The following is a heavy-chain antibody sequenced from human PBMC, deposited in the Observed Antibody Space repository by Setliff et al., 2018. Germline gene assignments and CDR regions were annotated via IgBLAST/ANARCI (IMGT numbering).Heavy chain of an antibody. D-gene: IGHD4-17*01. CDR3: ARLRMTTVTTSPPDY. J-gene: IGHJ4*02. CDR1: GYIFISYW. V-gene: IGHV5-51*01. Sequence: PGESLKISCKGSGYIFISYWIGWVRQMPGKGLEWMGIIYPSDSDTRYSPSFQGQVTISADQSISTAYLQWSSLKASDTAMYYCARLRMTTVTTSPPDYWGQGTRVTVSS. CDR2: IYPSDSDT.